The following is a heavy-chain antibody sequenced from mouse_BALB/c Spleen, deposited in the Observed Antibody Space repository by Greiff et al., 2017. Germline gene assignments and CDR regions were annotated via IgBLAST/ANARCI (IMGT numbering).Heavy chain of an antibody. V-gene: IGHV1-7*01. J-gene: IGHJ4*01. CDR3: ARNPDGYYGR. D-gene: IGHD2-3*01. CDR1: GYTFTSYW. Sequence: QVQLQQSGAELAKPGASVKMSCKASGYTFTSYWMHWVKQRPGQGLEWIGYINPSTGYTEYNQKFKDKATLTADKSSSTAYMQLSSLTSEDSAVYYCARNPDGYYGRWGQGTSVTVSS. CDR2: INPSTGYT.